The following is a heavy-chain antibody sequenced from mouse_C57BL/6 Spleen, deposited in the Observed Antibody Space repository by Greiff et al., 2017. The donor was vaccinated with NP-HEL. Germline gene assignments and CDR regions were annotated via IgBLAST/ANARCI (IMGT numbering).Heavy chain of an antibody. D-gene: IGHD1-1*01. V-gene: IGHV1-36*01. J-gene: IGHJ4*01. CDR2: VYPYNGGT. Sequence: VQLQQSGPVLVKPGPSVKISCKASGFTFTDYYMHWVKQSHGKSLEWIGLVYPYNGGTSYNQKFKGKATLTVDTSSSTAYMELNSLTSEDSAVYYCARSKVTTVVATGMDYWGQGTSVTVSS. CDR1: GFTFTDYY. CDR3: ARSKVTTVVATGMDY.